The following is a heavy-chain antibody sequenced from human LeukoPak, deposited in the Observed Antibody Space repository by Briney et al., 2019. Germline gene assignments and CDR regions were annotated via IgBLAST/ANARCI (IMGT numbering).Heavy chain of an antibody. CDR1: GGSISSGSYC. V-gene: IGHV4-39*07. Sequence: SETLSLTCTVSGGSISSGSYCWGWIRQPPGKGLEWIGSIDHSGSTYYNPSLKSRVTTSVDTSKNQFSLKLSSVTAADTAVYYCARATYISSRASQLGYWGQGTLVTVSS. D-gene: IGHD6-13*01. J-gene: IGHJ4*02. CDR2: IDHSGST. CDR3: ARATYISSRASQLGY.